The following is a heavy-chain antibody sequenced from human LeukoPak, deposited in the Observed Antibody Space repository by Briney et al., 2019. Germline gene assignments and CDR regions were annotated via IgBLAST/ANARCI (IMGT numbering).Heavy chain of an antibody. CDR1: GFTFSSYW. V-gene: IGHV3-7*01. J-gene: IGHJ4*02. CDR3: ASPITYSSGWVGDY. D-gene: IGHD6-19*01. Sequence: GGSLRLSCAASGFTFSSYWMSWVRQAPGKGLEWVANIKQDGSEKYYVDSVKGRFTISRDNAKNSLYLQMNSLRAEDTAVYYCASPITYSSGWVGDYWGQGTLVTVSS. CDR2: IKQDGSEK.